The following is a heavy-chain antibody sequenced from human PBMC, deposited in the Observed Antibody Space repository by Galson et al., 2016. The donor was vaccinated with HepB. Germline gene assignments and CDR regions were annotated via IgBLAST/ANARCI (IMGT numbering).Heavy chain of an antibody. CDR3: ARATKSGVTGY. Sequence: SVKVSCKASGYTFTNYAMHWVRQAPGQRLEWMGWINVGNGNTKYSQKFQGRVTITRDTSASTAYMELNSLRSEDTAVYYCARATKSGVTGYWGQGTLVTASS. CDR2: INVGNGNT. J-gene: IGHJ4*02. D-gene: IGHD3-3*01. V-gene: IGHV1-3*01. CDR1: GYTFTNYA.